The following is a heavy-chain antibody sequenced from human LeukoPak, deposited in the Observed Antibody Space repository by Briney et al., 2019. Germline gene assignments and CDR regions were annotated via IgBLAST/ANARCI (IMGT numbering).Heavy chain of an antibody. CDR3: ARSYGDDAFDI. V-gene: IGHV3-21*01. CDR1: GLTFSSYS. D-gene: IGHD5-18*01. J-gene: IGHJ3*02. Sequence: PGGSLRLSCAASGLTFSSYSMNWVRQAPGKGLEWVSSICSSSSYIYYADSVKGRFTISRDNAKNSLYLQMNSLRAEDTAVYYCARSYGDDAFDIWGQGTMVTVSS. CDR2: ICSSSSYI.